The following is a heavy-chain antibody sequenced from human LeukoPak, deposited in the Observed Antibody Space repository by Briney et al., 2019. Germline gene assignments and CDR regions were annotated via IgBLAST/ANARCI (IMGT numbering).Heavy chain of an antibody. J-gene: IGHJ3*02. D-gene: IGHD6-13*01. Sequence: PGGALRLSCAASGFTFDDYVMSCVRQAPGKGLERVSGINWDGGSTDYADSVKGRFTISRDNAKNSLYLKMNSLRAEDMALYYRARTKQQLVLDAFDIWGQGTMVTVSS. CDR1: GFTFDDYV. CDR2: INWDGGST. V-gene: IGHV3-20*04. CDR3: ARTKQQLVLDAFDI.